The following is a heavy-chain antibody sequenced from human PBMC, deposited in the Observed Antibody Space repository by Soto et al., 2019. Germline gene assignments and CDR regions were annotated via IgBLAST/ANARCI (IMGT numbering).Heavy chain of an antibody. J-gene: IGHJ4*02. D-gene: IGHD6-13*01. CDR1: GFTFSSYD. CDR2: IGTAGDT. Sequence: PGGSLRLSCAASGFTFSSYDMHWVRQATGKGLEWVSAIGTAGDTYYPGSVKGRFTISRENAKNSLYLQMNSLRAEDTAVYYCARAFRSSWFLDYWGQGTLVTVSS. CDR3: ARAFRSSWFLDY. V-gene: IGHV3-13*01.